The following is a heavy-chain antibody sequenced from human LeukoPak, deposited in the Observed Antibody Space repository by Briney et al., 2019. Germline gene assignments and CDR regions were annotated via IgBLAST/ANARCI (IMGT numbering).Heavy chain of an antibody. Sequence: SETLSLTCAVYGGSFSGYYWSWIRQPPGKGLGWMGEINHSGSTNYNPSLKSRVNISVDTSKNQFSLKLSSVTAADTAVYYCARGREPLITMVRGVIYCFDYWGQGTLVTVSS. CDR2: INHSGST. CDR1: GGSFSGYY. D-gene: IGHD3-10*01. J-gene: IGHJ4*02. CDR3: ARGREPLITMVRGVIYCFDY. V-gene: IGHV4-34*01.